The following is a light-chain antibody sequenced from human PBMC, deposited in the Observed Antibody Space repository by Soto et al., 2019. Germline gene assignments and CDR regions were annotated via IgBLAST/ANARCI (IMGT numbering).Light chain of an antibody. Sequence: DIQMTQSPSTLSASVGDRVTITCRASQSISRWSAWYQQKPGKAPKLLIYDASSLQSGVPSRFSGGGSGTELTLTISSLQPDDFAVYYCQQYNNWPSWTFGQGTKV. V-gene: IGKV1-5*01. J-gene: IGKJ1*01. CDR3: QQYNNWPSWT. CDR1: QSISRW. CDR2: DAS.